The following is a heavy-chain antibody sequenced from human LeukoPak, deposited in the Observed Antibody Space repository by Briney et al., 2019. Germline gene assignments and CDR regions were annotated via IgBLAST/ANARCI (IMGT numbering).Heavy chain of an antibody. Sequence: PGGSLRLSCAASGLTFSSYWMTWVRQAPGKGLEWVANIKLDGSEKYYVNSVKGRFTISRDNAKNSLYLQMNSLRAEDTAVYYCAKAPIGRAYAFDIWGQGTIVTVSS. J-gene: IGHJ3*02. D-gene: IGHD1-26*01. CDR2: IKLDGSEK. CDR3: AKAPIGRAYAFDI. CDR1: GLTFSSYW. V-gene: IGHV3-7*01.